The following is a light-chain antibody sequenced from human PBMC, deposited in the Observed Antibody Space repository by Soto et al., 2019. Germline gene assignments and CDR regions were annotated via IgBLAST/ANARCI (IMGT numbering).Light chain of an antibody. CDR2: KAS. CDR1: QTISSW. J-gene: IGKJ1*01. CDR3: QHYNSYSEA. V-gene: IGKV1-5*03. Sequence: DIQMTQSPSTLSGSVGDRVTITCRASQTISSWLAWYQQKPGKAPKLLIYKASTLKSGVPSRFSSSGSGTEFTLTISSLQPDGFATCYCQHYNSYSEAFGQGTKVDIK.